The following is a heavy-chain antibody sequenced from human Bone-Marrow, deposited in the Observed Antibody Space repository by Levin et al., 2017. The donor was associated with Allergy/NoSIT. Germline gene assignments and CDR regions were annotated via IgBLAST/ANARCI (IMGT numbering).Heavy chain of an antibody. CDR3: AGDRGNPAHWFY. Sequence: LSLTCAASGFRVTKNYMSWVRQAPGKGLEWVSSIHSGGDPYYADSVKGRFTISRDTSENTLYLQMSSLRVEDTAVYYCAGDRGNPAHWFYWGQGTLATVSS. CDR1: GFRVTKNY. CDR2: IHSGGDP. J-gene: IGHJ4*02. V-gene: IGHV3-66*01. D-gene: IGHD3-10*01.